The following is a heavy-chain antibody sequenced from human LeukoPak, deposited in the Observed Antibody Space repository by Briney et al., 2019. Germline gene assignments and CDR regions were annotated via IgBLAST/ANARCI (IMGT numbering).Heavy chain of an antibody. J-gene: IGHJ6*03. Sequence: PSETLSLTCTVSGGSISSYYWSWIRQPAGKGREWIGRIYISGSGSTNYNPSLKSRVTMSVDTSKNQFSLKLSSVTAADTAVYYCARDKRVAVAGTYIYYYYMDVWGNGITVTISS. CDR1: GGSISSYY. CDR3: ARDKRVAVAGTYIYYYYMDV. CDR2: IYISGSGST. D-gene: IGHD6-19*01. V-gene: IGHV4-4*07.